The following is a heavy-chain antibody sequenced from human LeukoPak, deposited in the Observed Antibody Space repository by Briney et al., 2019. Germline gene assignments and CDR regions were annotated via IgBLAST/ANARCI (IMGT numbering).Heavy chain of an antibody. CDR1: GFTFSSYS. CDR2: ISSSSTI. CDR3: ARERTSYGDYGKFDY. D-gene: IGHD4-17*01. V-gene: IGHV3-48*01. Sequence: GGSLRLSCAASGFTFSSYSMNWVRQAPGKGLEWVSYISSSSTIYYADSVKGRFTISRDNAKNSLYLQMNSLRAEDTAVYYCARERTSYGDYGKFDYWGQGTLVTVSS. J-gene: IGHJ4*02.